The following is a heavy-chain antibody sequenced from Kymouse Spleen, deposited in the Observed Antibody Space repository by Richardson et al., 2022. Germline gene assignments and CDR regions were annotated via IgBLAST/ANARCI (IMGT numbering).Heavy chain of an antibody. CDR3: ATPRIAVAFDY. CDR2: IYYSGST. V-gene: IGHV4-39*01. D-gene: IGHD6-19*01. J-gene: IGHJ4*02. CDR1: GGSISSSSYY. Sequence: QLQLQESGPGLVKPSETLSLTCTVSGGSISSSSYYWGWIRQPPGKGLEWIGSIYYSGSTYYNPSLKSRVTISVDTSKNQFSLKLSSVTAADTAVYYCATPRIAVAFDYWGQGTLVTVSS.